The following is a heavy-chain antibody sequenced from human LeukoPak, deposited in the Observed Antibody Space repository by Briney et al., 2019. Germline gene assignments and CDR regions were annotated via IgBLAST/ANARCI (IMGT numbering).Heavy chain of an antibody. CDR1: GYTFTSYG. CDR3: ARALSGSGGSILYYYYGMDV. CDR2: IIPIFGTA. Sequence: ASVKVSCKASGYTFTSYGISWVRQAPGQGLEWMGGIIPIFGTANYAQKFQGRVTITADESTSTAYMELSSLRSEDTAVYYCARALSGSGGSILYYYYGMDVWGQGTTVTVSS. V-gene: IGHV1-69*13. D-gene: IGHD2-15*01. J-gene: IGHJ6*02.